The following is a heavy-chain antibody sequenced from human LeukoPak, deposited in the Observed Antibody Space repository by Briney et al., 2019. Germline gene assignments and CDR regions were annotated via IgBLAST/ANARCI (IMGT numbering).Heavy chain of an antibody. V-gene: IGHV3-53*01. D-gene: IGHD2-21*01. CDR1: GFTVSSNY. CDR2: IYSGGST. Sequence: GGSLRLSCAASGFTVSSNYMSWVRQAPGKGLEWVSVIYSGGSTYYADSVKGRFTISRDNSKNTLYLQMNSPRAEDTAVYYCARESSISNYFDYWGQGTLVTVSS. CDR3: ARESSISNYFDY. J-gene: IGHJ4*02.